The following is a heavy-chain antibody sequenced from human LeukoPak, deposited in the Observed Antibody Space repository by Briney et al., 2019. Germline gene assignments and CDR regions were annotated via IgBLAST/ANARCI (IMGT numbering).Heavy chain of an antibody. CDR2: VHLSGRT. CDR1: GDSVNNASHY. Sequence: SETLSLTCTVSGDSVNNASHYWNWVRQPPGEGLEWIGEVHLSGRTNYNPSLESRVTMSVDMSENHISLKLTSVTAADTAVYYCAREGGPYRPLDYSGQGTLVTVSS. J-gene: IGHJ4*02. V-gene: IGHV4-61*03. CDR3: AREGGPYRPLDY.